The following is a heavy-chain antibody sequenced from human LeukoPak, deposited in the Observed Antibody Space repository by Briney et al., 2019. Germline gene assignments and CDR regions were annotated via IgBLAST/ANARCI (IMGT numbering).Heavy chain of an antibody. J-gene: IGHJ5*02. CDR2: INPSGGST. CDR1: GYTFTSYY. Sequence: GASVKVSCKASGYTFTSYYMHWVRQAPGQGLEWMGIINPSGGSTSYAQKFQGRVTMTRDMSTSTVYMELSSLRSEDTAVYYCARGLLPYYDILTGWNWFDPWGQGTLVTVSS. D-gene: IGHD3-9*01. V-gene: IGHV1-46*01. CDR3: ARGLLPYYDILTGWNWFDP.